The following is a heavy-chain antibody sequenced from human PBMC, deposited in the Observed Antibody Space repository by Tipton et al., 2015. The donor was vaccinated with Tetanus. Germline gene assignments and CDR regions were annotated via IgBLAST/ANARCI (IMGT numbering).Heavy chain of an antibody. D-gene: IGHD6-19*01. CDR3: ARDRAVPVQAYGTDV. CDR1: GYTFTHYG. CDR2: ISPFTGDT. V-gene: IGHV1-18*01. J-gene: IGHJ6*02. Sequence: QLVQSGAEVKKPGASVKVSCRASGYTFTHYGISWVRQAPGQGLEWVGWISPFTGDTEYAQNLQDRLILTTDTSTATAYVEVRSLTSDDTAVYYCARDRAVPVQAYGTDVWGQGTSVTVSS.